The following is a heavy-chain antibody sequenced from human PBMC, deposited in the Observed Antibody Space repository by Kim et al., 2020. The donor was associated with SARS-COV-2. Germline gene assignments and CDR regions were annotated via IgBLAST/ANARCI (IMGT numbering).Heavy chain of an antibody. J-gene: IGHJ3*02. D-gene: IGHD6-13*01. CDR1: GGSFSGYY. Sequence: SETLSLTCAVYGGSFSGYYWSWIRQPPGKGLEWIGEINHSGSTNYNPSLKSRVTISVDTSKNQFSLKLSSVTAADTAVYYCARGRWDSSSWYRAKKDDAFDIWGQGTMVTVSS. V-gene: IGHV4-34*01. CDR2: INHSGST. CDR3: ARGRWDSSSWYRAKKDDAFDI.